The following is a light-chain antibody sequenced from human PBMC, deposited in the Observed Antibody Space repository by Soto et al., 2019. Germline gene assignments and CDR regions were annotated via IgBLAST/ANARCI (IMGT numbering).Light chain of an antibody. CDR1: QSINSE. Sequence: EIVMTQSPATLSLSPGERAALSCRASQSINSELAWYQQKPGQPPRLLIYGASTRATGVPARFTGSESGSEFTLTISGLQSEEFAVYYCQQGHNWPLPFGQGTRLEI. CDR2: GAS. CDR3: QQGHNWPLP. V-gene: IGKV3-15*01. J-gene: IGKJ2*01.